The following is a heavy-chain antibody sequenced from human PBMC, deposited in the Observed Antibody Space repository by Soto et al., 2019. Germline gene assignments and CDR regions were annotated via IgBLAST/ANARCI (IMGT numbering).Heavy chain of an antibody. CDR1: GGSLSSGGYY. CDR3: ARNDPPGYGMDV. CDR2: IYYSGST. J-gene: IGHJ6*02. V-gene: IGHV4-31*03. Sequence: SETLVPTCPVSGGSLSSGGYYRSWIRQHPGKGLEWIGYIYYSGSTYYNPSLKSRVTISVDTSKNQFSLKLSSVTAADTAVYYWARNDPPGYGMDVWGQGTTVTVSS. D-gene: IGHD1-1*01.